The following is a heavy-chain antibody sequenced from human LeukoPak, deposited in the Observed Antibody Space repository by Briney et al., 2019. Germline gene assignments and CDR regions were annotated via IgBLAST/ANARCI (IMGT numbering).Heavy chain of an antibody. CDR3: ASTLSGYSSSWYGPGTDY. D-gene: IGHD6-13*01. CDR2: ISGSGGST. V-gene: IGHV3-23*01. CDR1: GFTFSSYG. Sequence: PGGSLRLSCAASGFTFSSYGMSWVRQAPGKGLEWVSAISGSGGSTYYADSVKGRFTISRDNAKNSLYLQMNSLRAEDTAVYYCASTLSGYSSSWYGPGTDYWGQGTLVTVSS. J-gene: IGHJ4*02.